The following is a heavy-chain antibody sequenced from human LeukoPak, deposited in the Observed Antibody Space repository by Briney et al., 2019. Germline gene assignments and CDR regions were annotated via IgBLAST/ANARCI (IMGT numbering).Heavy chain of an antibody. J-gene: IGHJ4*02. CDR1: GGSISSNRYY. D-gene: IGHD5-18*01. Sequence: SETLSLTCTVSGGSISSNRYYWGWIRQPPGKGLEWIASIYFSGDTYYNPSLKSRVTISVDTSKHQFSLKLRSVTAADTAVYYCARHEHIYGLLSYFDYWGQGTLVTVSS. CDR3: ARHEHIYGLLSYFDY. CDR2: IYFSGDT. V-gene: IGHV4-39*01.